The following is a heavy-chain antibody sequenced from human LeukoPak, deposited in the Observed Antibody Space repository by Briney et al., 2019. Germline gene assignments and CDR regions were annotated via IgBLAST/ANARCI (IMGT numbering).Heavy chain of an antibody. J-gene: IGHJ5*02. CDR3: ASTLILKGAPSNWFDP. CDR2: INPSGGST. Sequence: EASVKVSCKASGYTFTSYYMHWVRQAPGQGLEWMGIINPSGGSTSYAQKFQGRVTMTRDMSTSTVYMELSSLRSEDTAVYYCASTLILKGAPSNWFDPWGQGTLVTVSS. V-gene: IGHV1-46*01. D-gene: IGHD3-3*02. CDR1: GYTFTSYY.